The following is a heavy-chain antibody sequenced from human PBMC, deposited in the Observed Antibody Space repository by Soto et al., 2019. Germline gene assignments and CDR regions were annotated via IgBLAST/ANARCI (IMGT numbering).Heavy chain of an antibody. D-gene: IGHD2-15*01. J-gene: IGHJ6*02. CDR3: ARGDRGGSVSPASYYYSGLDV. CDR1: GLNFNDYA. Sequence: EVQLLESGGDLVQPGGSLRLSCAASGLNFNDYAMTWVRQAPGKGLDWVSSVSTRGDITYYSDSVTGRFTISRDNAKNTLFLHMNSLRAEDTALYYCARGDRGGSVSPASYYYSGLDVGCQGTTVTVSS. CDR2: VSTRGDIT. V-gene: IGHV3-23*01.